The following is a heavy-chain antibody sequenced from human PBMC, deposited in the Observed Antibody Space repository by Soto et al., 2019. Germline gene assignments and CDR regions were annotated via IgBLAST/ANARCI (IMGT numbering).Heavy chain of an antibody. CDR3: ARGSYYDFWSGYLAPKSVDY. D-gene: IGHD3-3*01. CDR1: GGSISSSSYY. Sequence: SETLSLTCTVSGGSISSSSYYWGWIRQPPGKGLEWIGSIYYSGSTYYNPSLKSRVTISVDTSKNQFSLKLSSVTAADAAVYYCARGSYYDFWSGYLAPKSVDYWGQGTLVTVSS. CDR2: IYYSGST. J-gene: IGHJ4*02. V-gene: IGHV4-39*07.